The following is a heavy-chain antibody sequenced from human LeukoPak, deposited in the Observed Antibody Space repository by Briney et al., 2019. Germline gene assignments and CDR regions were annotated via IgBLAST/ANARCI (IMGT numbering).Heavy chain of an antibody. Sequence: GGSLRLSRAASGFTFSGSTMHWVRQASGKGLEWVARIRTKADNYAPAYAASVTGRFTISRDDSQNMAYLQMNSLKIEDTARYYCASGPTGWTEYFQHWGQGILLTVSS. CDR1: GFTFSGST. D-gene: IGHD6-19*01. CDR3: ASGPTGWTEYFQH. V-gene: IGHV3-73*01. CDR2: IRTKADNYAP. J-gene: IGHJ1*01.